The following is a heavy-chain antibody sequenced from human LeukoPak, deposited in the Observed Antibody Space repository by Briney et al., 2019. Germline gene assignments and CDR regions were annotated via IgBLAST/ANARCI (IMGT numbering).Heavy chain of an antibody. CDR1: GDSNRGGNYY. CDR3: VREGLITFWFDP. J-gene: IGHJ5*02. D-gene: IGHD1-14*01. V-gene: IGHV4-61*02. Sequence: QVQLQESGPGLVKPSQTLSLTCTVSGDSNRGGNYYWSSIRQPAGKGLEWIGRIFPSGSTNYNPSLKSRVSISLGTSENQFSLRMTSVTAADTAVYYCVREGLITFWFDPWGQGTLVTVSS. CDR2: IFPSGST.